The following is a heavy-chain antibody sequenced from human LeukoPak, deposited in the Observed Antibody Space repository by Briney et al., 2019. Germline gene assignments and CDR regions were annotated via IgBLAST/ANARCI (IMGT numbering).Heavy chain of an antibody. D-gene: IGHD4-17*01. CDR3: VRGSYGAYDY. CDR2: IWYDGSSK. Sequence: GGSLRLSCAASGFTFSSYGMHWVRQAPGKGLEWVAVIWYDGSSKYYADSVKGRFTISRDNSKNTLYLQLNSLRAEDTAVYYSVRGSYGAYDYWGQGSLVTVSS. CDR1: GFTFSSYG. J-gene: IGHJ4*02. V-gene: IGHV3-33*01.